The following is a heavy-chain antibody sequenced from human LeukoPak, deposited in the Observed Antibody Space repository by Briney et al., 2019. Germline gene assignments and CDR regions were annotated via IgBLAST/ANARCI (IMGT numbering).Heavy chain of an antibody. Sequence: ESGPTLVNPTETLTLTCTVSDFSLVSPSMGVSWIRQPPGKALEWLAHIFSTDEKSYSISLGSRLTISKDNSKSQVVLTMTNMDPVDTATYYCAQDRYGYYGMDVWGQGITVTVSS. CDR1: DFSLVSPSMG. J-gene: IGHJ6*02. D-gene: IGHD3-10*01. CDR3: AQDRYGYYGMDV. CDR2: IFSTDEK. V-gene: IGHV2-26*01.